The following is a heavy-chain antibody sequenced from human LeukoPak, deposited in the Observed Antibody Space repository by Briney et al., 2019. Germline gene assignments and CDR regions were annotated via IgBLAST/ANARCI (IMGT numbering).Heavy chain of an antibody. J-gene: IGHJ5*02. Sequence: GPSVKVSCKSSGYTFTSYDINWVRQPTGQGLEWMGWMNPNSGNTGYAQKFQGRATMTRNTSISTAYRELSSLRSEDTAVCYCARGLVVAGYNWFDPWGQGTLVTVSS. D-gene: IGHD6-19*01. V-gene: IGHV1-8*01. CDR3: ARGLVVAGYNWFDP. CDR1: GYTFTSYD. CDR2: MNPNSGNT.